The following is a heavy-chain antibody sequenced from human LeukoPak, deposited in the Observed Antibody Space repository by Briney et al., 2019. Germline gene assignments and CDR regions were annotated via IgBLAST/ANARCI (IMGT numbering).Heavy chain of an antibody. Sequence: PSETLSLTCTVSGYSISSGYYWGWIRQPPGKGLEWIGYIYYSGNTNYNPSLKSRVTISEDTSKNQFSLILSSVTAADTAVYYCARDGYDNWFDPWGQGTLVTVSS. J-gene: IGHJ5*02. CDR2: IYYSGNT. CDR1: GYSISSGYY. CDR3: ARDGYDNWFDP. V-gene: IGHV4-61*01. D-gene: IGHD5-12*01.